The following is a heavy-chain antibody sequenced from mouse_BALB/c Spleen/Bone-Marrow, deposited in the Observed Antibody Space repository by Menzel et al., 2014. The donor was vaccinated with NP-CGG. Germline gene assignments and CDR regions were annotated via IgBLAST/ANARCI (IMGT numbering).Heavy chain of an antibody. CDR2: ISDGGSYT. J-gene: IGHJ4*01. CDR3: AREVSMDY. CDR1: GFTFSDYY. Sequence: EVQLVESGGGLVKPGGSLKLSCAASGFTFSDYYMYWVRRTPEKRLEWVATISDGGSYTYYPDSVKGRFTISRDNAKNNLFLQLSSLKSEDTAMYYCAREVSMDYWGQGTSVTVSS. V-gene: IGHV5-4*02.